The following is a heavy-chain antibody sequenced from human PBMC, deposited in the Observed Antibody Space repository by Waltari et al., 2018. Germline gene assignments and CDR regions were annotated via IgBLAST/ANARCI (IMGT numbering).Heavy chain of an antibody. Sequence: QVQLQESGPGLVKPSETLSLTGTVSGGPISSYYWRWIRQPPGKGLEWIGYIYYSGSTNYNPSRKSRVTISVDTSKNQFSLKLSSVTAADTAVYYCARGGSRSHYYYYMDVWGKGTTVTISS. D-gene: IGHD3-16*01. CDR3: ARGGSRSHYYYYMDV. CDR2: IYYSGST. V-gene: IGHV4-59*01. J-gene: IGHJ6*03. CDR1: GGPISSYY.